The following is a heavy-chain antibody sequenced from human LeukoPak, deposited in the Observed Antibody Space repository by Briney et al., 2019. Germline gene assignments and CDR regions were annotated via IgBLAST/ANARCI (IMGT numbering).Heavy chain of an antibody. J-gene: IGHJ5*02. D-gene: IGHD6-13*01. V-gene: IGHV1-69-2*01. CDR1: GYTFTDYY. CDR2: VDPEDGET. Sequence: ASVKVSCKVSGYTFTDYYMHWVQQAPGKGLEWMGLVDPEDGETIYAEKFQGRVTITADTSTDTAYMELSSLRSEDTAVYYCATDRVAAANWFDPWGQGTLVTVSS. CDR3: ATDRVAAANWFDP.